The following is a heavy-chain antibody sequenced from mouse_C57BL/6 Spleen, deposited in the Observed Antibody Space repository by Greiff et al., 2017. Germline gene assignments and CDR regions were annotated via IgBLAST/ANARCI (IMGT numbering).Heavy chain of an antibody. Sequence: EVNVVESGGGLVQSGRSLRLSCATSGFTFSDFYMEWVRQAPGKGLEWIAASRNKANDYTTEYSASVKGRFIVSRDTSQSILYLQMNALRAEDTAIYYCARDDGYYGIIDVWGTGTTVTVSS. CDR3: ARDDGYYGIIDV. J-gene: IGHJ1*03. V-gene: IGHV7-1*01. CDR1: GFTFSDFY. CDR2: SRNKANDYTT. D-gene: IGHD2-3*01.